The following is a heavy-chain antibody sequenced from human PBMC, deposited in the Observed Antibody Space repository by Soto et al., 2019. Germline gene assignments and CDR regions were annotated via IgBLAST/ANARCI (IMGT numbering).Heavy chain of an antibody. CDR3: ARGLRIAVAYGMDV. V-gene: IGHV4-34*01. CDR2: INHSGST. D-gene: IGHD6-19*01. J-gene: IGHJ6*02. Sequence: SETLSLTCAVYGGSFSGYYWSWIRQPPGKGLEWIGEINHSGSTNYNPSLKSRVTISVDTSKNQFSLKLSSVTAADTAVYYCARGLRIAVAYGMDVWGQGTTVTVSS. CDR1: GGSFSGYY.